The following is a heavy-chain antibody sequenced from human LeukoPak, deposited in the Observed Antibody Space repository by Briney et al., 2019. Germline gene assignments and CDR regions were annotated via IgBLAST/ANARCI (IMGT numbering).Heavy chain of an antibody. J-gene: IGHJ4*02. CDR3: ARDAIVRDYSNSDY. D-gene: IGHD4-11*01. V-gene: IGHV1-2*02. CDR2: INPNSGGT. Sequence: ASGKVSCKASGYTFTGYYIHWVRQAPGQGLEWMGWINPNSGGTNYAQKFQGRVTMTRDTSISTAYMELSRLTSDDTAVYYCARDAIVRDYSNSDYWGQGTLVTVSS. CDR1: GYTFTGYY.